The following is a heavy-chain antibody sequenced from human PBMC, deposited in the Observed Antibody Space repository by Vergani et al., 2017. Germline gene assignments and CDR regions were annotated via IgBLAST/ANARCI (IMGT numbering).Heavy chain of an antibody. D-gene: IGHD4-17*01. CDR3: ASGDYTSFDY. J-gene: IGHJ4*02. Sequence: QVQLQESGPGLVKPSQTLSLTCTVSGGSISSGSYYWSWIRQPAGKGLEWIGRIYTSGSTNYNPSLKSRVTISVDTSKNQFSLKLSYVTAADTAVYYCASGDYTSFDYWGQGTLVTVSS. CDR1: GGSISSGSYY. CDR2: IYTSGST. V-gene: IGHV4-61*02.